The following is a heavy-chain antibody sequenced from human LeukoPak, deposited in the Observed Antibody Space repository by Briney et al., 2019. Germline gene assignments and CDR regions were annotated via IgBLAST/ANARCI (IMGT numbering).Heavy chain of an antibody. CDR1: GFTFSSYA. Sequence: GGSLRLSCAASGFTFSSYAMSWVRQAPGKGLEWVSAISGSSGSTYYADSVKGRFTISRDNSKNTLYLQMNSLRAEDTAVYYCAAYYYDSSGYYYNNGADYWGQGTLVTVSS. V-gene: IGHV3-23*01. CDR3: AAYYYDSSGYYYNNGADY. CDR2: ISGSSGST. D-gene: IGHD3-22*01. J-gene: IGHJ4*02.